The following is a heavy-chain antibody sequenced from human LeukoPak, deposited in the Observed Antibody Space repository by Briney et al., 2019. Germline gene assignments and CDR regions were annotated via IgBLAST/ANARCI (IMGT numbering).Heavy chain of an antibody. CDR2: INPSGGST. CDR1: GYTFTSYY. CDR3: ASTPYYYGSGSPNWFDP. Sequence: ASVKVSCKASGYTFTSYYMHWVRHAPGQGLEWMGIINPSGGSTSYAQKFQGRVTMTRDTSTSTVYMELISLRSEDTAVYYCASTPYYYGSGSPNWFDPWGQGTLVTVSS. D-gene: IGHD3-10*01. V-gene: IGHV1-46*03. J-gene: IGHJ5*02.